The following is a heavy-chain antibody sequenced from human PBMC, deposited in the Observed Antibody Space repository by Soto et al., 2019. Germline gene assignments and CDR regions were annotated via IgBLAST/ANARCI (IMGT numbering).Heavy chain of an antibody. CDR2: ISAHNGNT. D-gene: IGHD5-12*01. J-gene: IGHJ4*02. CDR1: GYTFTSYG. CDR3: ARAVATIPLWFPDY. Sequence: QVHLVQSGAEVKKPGASVKVSCKASGYTFTSYGIAWMRQAPGQGLERMGWISAHNGNTDYAQKVHGRVTMTSDTSTVTAYMELGSLRSDDTAVYYCARAVATIPLWFPDYWGQGTLVTVSS. V-gene: IGHV1-18*01.